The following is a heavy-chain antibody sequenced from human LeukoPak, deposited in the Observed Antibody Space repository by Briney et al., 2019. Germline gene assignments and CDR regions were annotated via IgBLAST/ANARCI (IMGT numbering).Heavy chain of an antibody. D-gene: IGHD3-3*01. CDR2: ISSSSNT. CDR3: ARVVADYDFWSGYYRLNWFDP. CDR1: GFSLSSYS. J-gene: IGHJ5*02. Sequence: GGSLRLSCAASGFSLSSYSMNWVRQAPGRGLEWVSYISSSSNTYYADSVKGRFTISRDNAKNSLYLQMNSLRAEDTAVYYCARVVADYDFWSGYYRLNWFDPWGQGTLVTVSS. V-gene: IGHV3-48*01.